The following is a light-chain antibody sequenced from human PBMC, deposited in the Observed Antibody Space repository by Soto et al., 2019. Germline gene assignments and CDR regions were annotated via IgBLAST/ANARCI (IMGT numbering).Light chain of an antibody. CDR3: HQYNSWPRGT. J-gene: IGKJ3*01. CDR2: AAS. Sequence: DIQMTQSPSSLSASVGDRVTITCRATQGISHYLAWYQQRPGRAPKLLIYAASTLHSGVPSRFSGSGSGTDFTLTISSLQSDDSAVYYCHQYNSWPRGTFGPGTKVEIK. V-gene: IGKV1-27*01. CDR1: QGISHY.